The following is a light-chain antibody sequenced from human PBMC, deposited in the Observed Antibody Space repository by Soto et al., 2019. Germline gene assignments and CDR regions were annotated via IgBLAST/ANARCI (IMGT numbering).Light chain of an antibody. CDR2: DAS. CDR1: QRVSTF. Sequence: PGERATLSCRASQRVSTFIAWYQQKPGQAPRLLIYDASNRAPGIPARFSGSGSGTDFTLTISSLEPEDFEVYYCQHRSNWPQAFGGGTKVEIK. V-gene: IGKV3-11*01. J-gene: IGKJ4*01. CDR3: QHRSNWPQA.